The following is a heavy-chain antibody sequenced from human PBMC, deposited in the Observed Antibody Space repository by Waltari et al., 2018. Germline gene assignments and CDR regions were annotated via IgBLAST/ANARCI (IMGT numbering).Heavy chain of an antibody. CDR3: ARVPAYCGGDCYYFQH. J-gene: IGHJ1*01. D-gene: IGHD2-21*02. CDR1: GGTFSSYA. Sequence: QVQLVQSGAEVKKPGSSVKVSCKASGGTFSSYAISWVRQAPGQGLEWMGGIIPLFGTANYAQKFQGRVTITADESTSTAYMELSSMRSEDTAVYYGARVPAYCGGDCYYFQHWGQGTLVTVSS. CDR2: IIPLFGTA. V-gene: IGHV1-69*01.